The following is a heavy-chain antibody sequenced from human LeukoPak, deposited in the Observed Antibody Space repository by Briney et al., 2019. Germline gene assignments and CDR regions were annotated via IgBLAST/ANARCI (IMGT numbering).Heavy chain of an antibody. V-gene: IGHV1-69*05. J-gene: IGHJ6*03. CDR1: GGTFSSYA. CDR3: ARVNLYYYYMDV. CDR2: IIPIFGTA. Sequence: ASVKVSCKASGGTFSSYAISWVRQAPGQGLEWMGGIIPIFGTANYAQKFQGRVTITTDESTSTAYMELSSLKSEDTAVYYCARVNLYYYYMDVWGKGTTVTVSS.